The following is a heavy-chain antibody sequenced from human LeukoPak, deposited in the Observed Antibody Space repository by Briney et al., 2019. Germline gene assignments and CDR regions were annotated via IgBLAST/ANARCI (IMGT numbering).Heavy chain of an antibody. J-gene: IGHJ5*02. CDR1: GDSFSSNSVT. CDR3: ARRLTQYDCFDP. Sequence: SQTLSLTCAISGDSFSSNSVTWNWIRQSPSRGLEWLGRTYYRSTWYNDYAVSVRGRITVNPDTSKNQFSLHLNSVTPEDTAVYYCARRLTQYDCFDPWGQGILVTVSS. D-gene: IGHD2-2*01. V-gene: IGHV6-1*01. CDR2: TYYRSTWYN.